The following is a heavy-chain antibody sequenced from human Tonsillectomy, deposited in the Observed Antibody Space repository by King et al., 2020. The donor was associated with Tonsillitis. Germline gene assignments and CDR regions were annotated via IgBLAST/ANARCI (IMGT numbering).Heavy chain of an antibody. Sequence: VQLVESGGGLVQPGGSLRLSCAASGFTCSTDWMNWVRQAPGKGLEWVANIKKDGSEKNYVDSVKGRFTISRDNAKNSLYLQMNSLGGEDTAVYYCARDWHWGVDYWGQGTLVTVSS. J-gene: IGHJ4*02. CDR2: IKKDGSEK. CDR1: GFTCSTDW. CDR3: ARDWHWGVDY. D-gene: IGHD7-27*01. V-gene: IGHV3-7*01.